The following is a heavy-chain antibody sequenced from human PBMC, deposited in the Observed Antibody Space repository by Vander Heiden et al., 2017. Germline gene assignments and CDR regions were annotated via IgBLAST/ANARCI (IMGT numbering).Heavy chain of an antibody. V-gene: IGHV3-21*01. J-gene: IGHJ4*02. CDR3: ARVRLRLGELSPAYYFDY. CDR1: GFTFSSYS. Sequence: EVQLVESGGGLVKPGGSLRLSCAASGFTFSSYSMNWVRQAAGKGLEWVSSISSSSSYIYYADSVKGRFTISRDNAKNSLYLQMNSLRAEDTAVHYCARVRLRLGELSPAYYFDYWGQGTLVTVSS. D-gene: IGHD3-16*02. CDR2: ISSSSSYI.